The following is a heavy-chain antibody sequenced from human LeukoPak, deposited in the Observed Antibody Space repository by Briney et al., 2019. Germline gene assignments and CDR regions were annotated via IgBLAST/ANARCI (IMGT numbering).Heavy chain of an antibody. J-gene: IGHJ6*03. D-gene: IGHD3-16*01. CDR1: GGSISIGDYR. CDR3: ARARGDSPRIYYYMDV. V-gene: IGHV4-30-4*01. CDR2: IYYIGTA. Sequence: PSETLSLTCVVSGGSISIGDYRWSWIRQSPGKGLEWIGYIYYIGTAYYNPSLRSRVALSADTSKNQFSLKLNSVTVADSAVYFCARARGDSPRIYYYMDVWGKGTTVTVSS.